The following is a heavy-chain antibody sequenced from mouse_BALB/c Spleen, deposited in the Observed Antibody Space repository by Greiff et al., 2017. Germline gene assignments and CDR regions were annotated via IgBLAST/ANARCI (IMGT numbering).Heavy chain of an antibody. CDR2: IDPSDSYT. V-gene: IGHV1-69*02. CDR1: GYTFTSYW. J-gene: IGHJ4*01. Sequence: QVQLKESGAELVKPGASVKLSCKASGYTFTSYWMHWVKQRPGQGLEWIGEIDPSDSYTNYNQKFKGKATMTVDKSSSTAYMELARLTSEDSAIYYCARSPGATGLYYYAMDYWGQGTSVTVSS. CDR3: ARSPGATGLYYYAMDY. D-gene: IGHD3-1*01.